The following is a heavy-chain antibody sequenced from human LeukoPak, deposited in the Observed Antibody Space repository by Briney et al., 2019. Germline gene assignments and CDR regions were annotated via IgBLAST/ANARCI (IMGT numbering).Heavy chain of an antibody. J-gene: IGHJ5*02. CDR2: INPNSGGT. V-gene: IGHV1-2*06. CDR3: ARASDSSSYFNWLDP. Sequence: AXVKVSCKASGYTFTGYYIHWVRQAPGQGLEWMGRINPNSGGTQYAQKFQGRVTLTRDTSVSTTYMELSRLTPDDTAVYYCARASDSSSYFNWLDPWGQGTLVSVSS. D-gene: IGHD3-22*01. CDR1: GYTFTGYY.